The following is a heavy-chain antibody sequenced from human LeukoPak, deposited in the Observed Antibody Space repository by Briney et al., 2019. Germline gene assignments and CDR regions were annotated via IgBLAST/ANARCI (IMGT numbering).Heavy chain of an antibody. V-gene: IGHV1-2*02. Sequence: ASVKVSCKASGYTFTGYYMHWVRQAPGQGLEWMGWINPNSGGTNYAQKFQGRVTMTRDTSISTAYMELSRLRSDDTAVYYCARDLSSSSWNAFDIWGQGTMVTVSS. CDR1: GYTFTGYY. D-gene: IGHD6-13*01. CDR2: INPNSGGT. J-gene: IGHJ3*02. CDR3: ARDLSSSSWNAFDI.